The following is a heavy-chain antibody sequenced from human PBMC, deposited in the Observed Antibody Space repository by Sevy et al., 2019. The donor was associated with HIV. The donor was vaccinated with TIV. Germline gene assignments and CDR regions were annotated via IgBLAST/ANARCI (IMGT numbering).Heavy chain of an antibody. CDR3: ARESIGAVGDFDY. D-gene: IGHD6-13*01. Sequence: SETLSLTCTVSGGSISNYFWSWIRQPPGKGLEWIGYIYYNGSTNYNPSLKSRVTISVETSKNQFSLKLSSVTAADTAVYYCARESIGAVGDFDYWGQGTLVTVSS. CDR1: GGSISNYF. J-gene: IGHJ4*02. V-gene: IGHV4-59*12. CDR2: IYYNGST.